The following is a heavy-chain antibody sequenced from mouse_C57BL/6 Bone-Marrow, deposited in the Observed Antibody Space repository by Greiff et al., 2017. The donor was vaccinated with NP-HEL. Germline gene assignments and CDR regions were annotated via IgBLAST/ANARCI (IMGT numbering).Heavy chain of an antibody. CDR1: GFSLTSYG. D-gene: IGHD2-3*01. Sequence: QVHVKQSGPGLVAPSQSLSITCTVSGFSLTSYGVHWVRQPPGKGLEWLVVIWSDGSTTYNSALKSRLSISKDNSKSQVFLKMNSLQTDDTAMYYCARQAIYDGYYCAMDYWGQGTSVTVSS. V-gene: IGHV2-6-1*01. J-gene: IGHJ4*01. CDR3: ARQAIYDGYYCAMDY. CDR2: IWSDGST.